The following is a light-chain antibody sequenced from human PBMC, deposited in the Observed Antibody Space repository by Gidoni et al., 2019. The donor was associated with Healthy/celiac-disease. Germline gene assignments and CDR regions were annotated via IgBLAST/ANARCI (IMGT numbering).Light chain of an antibody. J-gene: IGKJ4*01. CDR2: AAS. Sequence: DLQMTQSPSSLSASVGDRVTITFQASQSISSYLNWYQQKPGKAPKLLIYAASSLQSGVPSRFSGSGSGTDFTLTISSLQPEDIATYYCQQSYSTPLTFGGGTKVEIK. CDR1: QSISSY. CDR3: QQSYSTPLT. V-gene: IGKV1-39*01.